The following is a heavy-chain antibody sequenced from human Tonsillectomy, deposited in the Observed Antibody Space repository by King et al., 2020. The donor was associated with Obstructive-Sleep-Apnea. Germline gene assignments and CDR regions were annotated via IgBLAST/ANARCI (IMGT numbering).Heavy chain of an antibody. CDR2: ISSSSSST. Sequence: VQLVESGGGLVQPGGSLRLSCAASGFIFKTYSMNWVRQAPGKGLEWISHISSSSSSTYYADSVEGRFTVSRDTAKNYLYLEMNSLRAEDTATYFCARQEHGNYYGLSSFDMGGLGTMVTVTS. CDR1: GFIFKTYS. V-gene: IGHV3-48*01. J-gene: IGHJ3*02. CDR3: ARQEHGNYYGLSSFDM. D-gene: IGHD4-17*01.